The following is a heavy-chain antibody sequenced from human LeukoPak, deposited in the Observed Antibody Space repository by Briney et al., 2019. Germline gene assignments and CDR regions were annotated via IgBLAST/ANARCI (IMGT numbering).Heavy chain of an antibody. CDR3: ARVHGDYFVYYYGMDV. CDR2: ISAYNGNT. J-gene: IGHJ6*01. D-gene: IGHD4-17*01. CDR1: GYTFTSYG. Sequence: ASVKVSCKASGYTFTSYGISWVRQAPGQGLEWMGWISAYNGNTNYAQKLQGRVTMTTDTSTSTAYMELRGLRSDDTAVYYCARVHGDYFVYYYGMDVWGQGTTVTVSS. V-gene: IGHV1-18*01.